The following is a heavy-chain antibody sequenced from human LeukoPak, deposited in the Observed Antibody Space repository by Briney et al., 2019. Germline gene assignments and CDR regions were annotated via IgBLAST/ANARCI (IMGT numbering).Heavy chain of an antibody. V-gene: IGHV4-34*01. CDR2: INHSGST. D-gene: IGHD6-13*01. CDR1: GGSFSGYY. J-gene: IGHJ4*02. Sequence: SETLSLTCAVYGGSFSGYYWSWIRQPPGKGLEWIGEINHSGSTNYNPSLKSRVTISVDTSKNQFSLKLSSVTAADTAVYYCARGLAATPRDWGQGNLVTVSS. CDR3: ARGLAATPRD.